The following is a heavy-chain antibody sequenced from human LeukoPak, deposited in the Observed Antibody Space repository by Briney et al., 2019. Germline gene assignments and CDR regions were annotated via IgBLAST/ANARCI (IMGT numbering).Heavy chain of an antibody. CDR2: INPNSGGT. V-gene: IGHV1-2*02. Sequence: ASVKVSCKASGYTFTSYAMNWVRQAPGQGLEWMGWINPNSGGTNYAQKFQGRVTMTRDTSISTAYMELSRLRSDDTAVYYCARVGGYSSSCFDYWGQGTLVTVSS. CDR1: GYTFTSYA. D-gene: IGHD6-13*01. J-gene: IGHJ4*02. CDR3: ARVGGYSSSCFDY.